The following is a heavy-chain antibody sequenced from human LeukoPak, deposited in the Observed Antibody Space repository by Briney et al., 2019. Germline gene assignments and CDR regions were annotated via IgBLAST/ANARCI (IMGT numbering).Heavy chain of an antibody. CDR3: ARHLFGYCSSTSCPFDY. Sequence: PSETLSLTCTVSGGSISSYYWSWIRQPPGKGLEWIGYIYYSGSTNYNPSLKSRVTISVDTSKNQFSLKLSSVTAADTAVYYCARHLFGYCSSTSCPFDYWGQGTLVTVSS. CDR2: IYYSGST. D-gene: IGHD2-2*01. J-gene: IGHJ4*02. V-gene: IGHV4-59*08. CDR1: GGSISSYY.